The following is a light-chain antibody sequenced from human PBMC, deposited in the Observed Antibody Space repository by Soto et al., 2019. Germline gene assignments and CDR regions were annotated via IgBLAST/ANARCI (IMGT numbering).Light chain of an antibody. CDR1: SSNIGAGYD. CDR2: GNS. V-gene: IGLV1-40*01. J-gene: IGLJ3*02. CDR3: QSYDISLSGWV. Sequence: QSVLTQPPSVSGAPGQRVTISCTGSSSNIGAGYDVHWYQQLPGTAPKLLIYGNSNRPSGVPDRFSGSKSGTSASLAITGLQDEDEADYYCQSYDISLSGWVFGGGTKVTVL.